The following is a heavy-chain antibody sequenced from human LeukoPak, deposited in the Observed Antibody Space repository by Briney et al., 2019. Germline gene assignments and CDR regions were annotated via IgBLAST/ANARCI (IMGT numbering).Heavy chain of an antibody. V-gene: IGHV3-15*01. CDR3: IAVKRPMIRGLRGHWFDP. Sequence: GGSLRLSCAASGFTFNKAWMTWVRQAPGKGLEWVGHIKSQTDGGTTDYAGPVKGRFTISRDDSRNTLYLQMNSLKIEDTGVYHCIAVKRPMIRGLRGHWFDPWGQGTLVTVSS. CDR1: GFTFNKAW. D-gene: IGHD3-10*01. J-gene: IGHJ5*02. CDR2: IKSQTDGGTT.